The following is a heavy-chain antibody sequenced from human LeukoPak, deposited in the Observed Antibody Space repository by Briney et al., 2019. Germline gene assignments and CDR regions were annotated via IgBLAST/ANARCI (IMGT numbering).Heavy chain of an antibody. J-gene: IGHJ5*02. D-gene: IGHD3-10*01. Sequence: PSETLSLTCAVSGGSISSSNWWSWVRQPPGKGLEWIGEIYHSGSTNYNPSLKSRATISVDKSKNQFSLKLSSVTAADTAVYYCASCTYYYGSGSRNWFDPWGQGTLVTVSS. CDR1: GGSISSSNW. CDR2: IYHSGST. V-gene: IGHV4-4*02. CDR3: ASCTYYYGSGSRNWFDP.